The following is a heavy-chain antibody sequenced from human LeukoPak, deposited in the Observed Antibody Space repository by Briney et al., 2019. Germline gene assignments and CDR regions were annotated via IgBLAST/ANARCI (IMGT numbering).Heavy chain of an antibody. D-gene: IGHD3-9*01. J-gene: IGHJ4*02. CDR2: MNPKSGGT. CDR3: ARSPDILTGEKFDY. Sequence: ASVKVSCKASGYTFTGYYVHWVRQAPGQGLEWMGWMNPKSGGTNYAQKFEARVTMSRDTSISTAYMELSRLRFDDTAVYYCARSPDILTGEKFDYWGQGTLVTVSS. CDR1: GYTFTGYY. V-gene: IGHV1-2*02.